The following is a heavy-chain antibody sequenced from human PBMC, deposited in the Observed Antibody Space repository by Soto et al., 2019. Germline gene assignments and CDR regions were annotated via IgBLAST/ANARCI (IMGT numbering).Heavy chain of an antibody. V-gene: IGHV4-59*01. CDR3: ARRWGGTFDY. CDR1: GGNISSYY. Sequence: SETLSLTCTVSGGNISSYYWSWIRQPPGKGLEWIGYIYYSGSTNYNPSLKSRVTISVDTSKNQFSLKLSSVTAADTAVYYCARRWGGTFDYWGQGTLVTVSS. J-gene: IGHJ4*02. D-gene: IGHD2-21*01. CDR2: IYYSGST.